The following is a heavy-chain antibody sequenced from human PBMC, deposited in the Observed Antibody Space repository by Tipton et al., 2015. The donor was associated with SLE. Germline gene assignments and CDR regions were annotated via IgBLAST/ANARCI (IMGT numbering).Heavy chain of an antibody. CDR3: ARAPVQYYTIDV. CDR1: GFTFYNYW. V-gene: IGHV3-74*01. J-gene: IGHJ6*02. Sequence: SLRLSCAASGFTFYNYWMHWVRQAPGKGLVLVSRINSDSSSTSYADSVKGRFTISRDNAKNTFHLQMNSLRAEDTAVYYCARAPVQYYTIDVWGQGPTVTVSS. CDR2: INSDSSST.